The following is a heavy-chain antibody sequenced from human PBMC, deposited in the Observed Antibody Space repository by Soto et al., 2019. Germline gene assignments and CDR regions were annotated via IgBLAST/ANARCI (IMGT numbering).Heavy chain of an antibody. V-gene: IGHV4-59*01. J-gene: IGHJ6*02. Sequence: LSLTCTVSGGSISSYYWSWIRQPPGKGLEWIGYIYYSGSTNYNPSLKSRVTISVDTSKNQFSLKLSSVTAADTAVYYCARGTLRGGGTPDYYYYYGMDVWGQGTTVTV. CDR3: ARGTLRGGGTPDYYYYYGMDV. CDR2: IYYSGST. D-gene: IGHD1-7*01. CDR1: GGSISSYY.